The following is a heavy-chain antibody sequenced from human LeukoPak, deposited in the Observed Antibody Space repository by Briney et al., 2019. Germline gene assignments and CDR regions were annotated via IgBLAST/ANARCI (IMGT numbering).Heavy chain of an antibody. V-gene: IGHV3-9*01. J-gene: IGHJ5*02. Sequence: GRSLRLSCAASGFTFDDFAMHWVRQTPGKGLEWVSGISWNSDSINYADSVKGRFTISRDNAKNSLYLQMDSLRPEDTALYYCSREHSRVFDPGGQGTLVSVSS. CDR1: GFTFDDFA. CDR3: SREHSRVFDP. CDR2: ISWNSDSI. D-gene: IGHD1/OR15-1a*01.